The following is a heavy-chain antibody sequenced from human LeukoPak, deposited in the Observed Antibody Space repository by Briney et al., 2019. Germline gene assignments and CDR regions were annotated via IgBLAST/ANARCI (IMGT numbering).Heavy chain of an antibody. J-gene: IGHJ3*02. CDR3: STAKYSSGWYGAFDI. D-gene: IGHD6-19*01. V-gene: IGHV1-18*01. CDR2: ISAYNGNT. Sequence: ASVKVSCKASGYTFTSYGISWVRQAPGQGLEWMGWISAYNGNTNYAQKLQGRVTMTEDTSTDTAYMELSSLRSEDTAVYYCSTAKYSSGWYGAFDIWGQGTMLTVSS. CDR1: GYTFTSYG.